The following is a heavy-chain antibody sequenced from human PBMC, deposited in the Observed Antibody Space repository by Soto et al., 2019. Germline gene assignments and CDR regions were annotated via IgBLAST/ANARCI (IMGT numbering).Heavy chain of an antibody. D-gene: IGHD3-10*01. CDR1: GFTFSSYA. J-gene: IGHJ4*02. Sequence: GGSLRLSCAASGFTFSSYAMHWVRQAPGKGLEWVAVISYDGSNKYYADSVKGRFTISRDNSKNTLYLQMNSLRAEDTAVYYCAREDLWFGELYFDYWGQGTLVTVSS. V-gene: IGHV3-30-3*01. CDR2: ISYDGSNK. CDR3: AREDLWFGELYFDY.